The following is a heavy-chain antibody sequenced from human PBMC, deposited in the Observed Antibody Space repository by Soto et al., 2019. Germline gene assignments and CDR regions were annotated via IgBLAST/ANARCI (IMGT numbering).Heavy chain of an antibody. V-gene: IGHV1-18*01. D-gene: IGHD6-13*01. CDR3: ARAEAYSSSWYATDV. J-gene: IGHJ6*02. Sequence: QAQLVQSGAEVKKPGASVRVSCKASGYIFSTFGITWVRQAPGQGLEWVGWISGYNGNTDDGRKLQGRVNMTIDASTSTAYTDWRSLRSVDTDAYYCARAEAYSSSWYATDVWGQGTTVTVSS. CDR2: ISGYNGNT. CDR1: GYIFSTFG.